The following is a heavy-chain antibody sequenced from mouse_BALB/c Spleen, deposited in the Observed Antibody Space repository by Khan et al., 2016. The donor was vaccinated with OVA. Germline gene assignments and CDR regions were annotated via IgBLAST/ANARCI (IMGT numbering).Heavy chain of an antibody. J-gene: IGHJ2*01. CDR3: ARRNYYGTVLFDY. D-gene: IGHD1-1*01. Sequence: QVQLQQPGAELVKPGTSVKLSCKASGYNFTSYWINWVKLRPGQGLEWIGDIYPGSGSTKYNEKFKSKATLTVDTSSSTAYIQLISLASEDSALYYCARRNYYGTVLFDYWGQGTTLTVSS. CDR1: GYNFTSYW. V-gene: IGHV1-55*01. CDR2: IYPGSGST.